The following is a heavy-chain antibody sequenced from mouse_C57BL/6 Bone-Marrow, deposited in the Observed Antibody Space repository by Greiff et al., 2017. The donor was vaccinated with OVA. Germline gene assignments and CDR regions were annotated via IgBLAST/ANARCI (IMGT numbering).Heavy chain of an antibody. CDR1: GFPFSSSG. D-gene: IGHD1-1*01. CDR3: ARQDYGSSRRGFDY. Sequence: EVQLVESGGDLVKPGGSLQLSCAASGFPFSSSGMSWVRQTPDKRLEWVATISSGGSYTYYPDSVKGRFTISRDNAKNTLYLQMSSLKSEDTAMYYCARQDYGSSRRGFDYWGQGTTLTVSS. CDR2: ISSGGSYT. V-gene: IGHV5-6*01. J-gene: IGHJ2*01.